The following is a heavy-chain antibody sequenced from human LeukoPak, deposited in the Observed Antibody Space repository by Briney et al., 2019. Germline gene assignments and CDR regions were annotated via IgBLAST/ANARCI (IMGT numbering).Heavy chain of an antibody. CDR2: ISAYNGNT. D-gene: IGHD3-22*01. V-gene: IGHV1-18*01. Sequence: GASVKVSCKASGYTSTTYGVSWVRQAPGQGLEWMGWISAYNGNTNYAQKLQGRVTMTTDTSTSTAYMELRSLRSDDTAVYYCARAPLGQYYYDSSPNAFDIWGQGTMVTVSS. CDR3: ARAPLGQYYYDSSPNAFDI. J-gene: IGHJ3*02. CDR1: GYTSTTYG.